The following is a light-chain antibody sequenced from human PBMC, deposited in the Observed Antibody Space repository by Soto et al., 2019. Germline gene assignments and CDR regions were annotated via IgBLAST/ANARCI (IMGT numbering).Light chain of an antibody. J-gene: IGLJ2*01. CDR1: SSDVGGYNY. Sequence: QSALTQPASVSGSPGQSITISCTGTSSDVGGYNYVSWYQQHPGKAPKLMIYDVSNRPSGVSNRFSGSKSGNTASLTISGLQAEDEADYYCCSYAGSLFGGGTKLTVL. CDR2: DVS. V-gene: IGLV2-14*01. CDR3: CSYAGSL.